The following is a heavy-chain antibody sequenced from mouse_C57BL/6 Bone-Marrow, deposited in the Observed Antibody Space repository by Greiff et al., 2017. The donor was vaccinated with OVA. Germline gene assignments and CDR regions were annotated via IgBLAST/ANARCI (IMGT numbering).Heavy chain of an antibody. CDR3: ARKITTVVDWFAY. V-gene: IGHV1-81*01. Sequence: QVQLKQSGAELARPGASVKLSCKASGYTFTSYGISWVKQRTGQGLEWIGEIYPRSGNTYYNEKFKGKATLTADKSSSTAYMELRSLTSEDSAVYFCARKITTVVDWFAYWGQGTLVTVSA. J-gene: IGHJ3*01. D-gene: IGHD1-1*01. CDR1: GYTFTSYG. CDR2: IYPRSGNT.